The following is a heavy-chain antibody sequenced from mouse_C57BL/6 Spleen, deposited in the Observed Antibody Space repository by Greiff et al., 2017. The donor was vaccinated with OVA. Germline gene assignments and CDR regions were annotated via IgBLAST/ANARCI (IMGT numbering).Heavy chain of an antibody. CDR3: ARHEDYGNYDWYFDV. V-gene: IGHV5-6*01. CDR1: GFTFSSYG. CDR2: ISSGGSYT. J-gene: IGHJ1*03. D-gene: IGHD2-1*01. Sequence: EVKLVESGGDLVKPGGSLKLSCAASGFTFSSYGMSWVRQTPDKRLEWVATISSGGSYTSSPYSVNGRFTISRDNAKNTLYLQMSSLKSEDTAMYYCARHEDYGNYDWYFDVWGTGTTVTVSS.